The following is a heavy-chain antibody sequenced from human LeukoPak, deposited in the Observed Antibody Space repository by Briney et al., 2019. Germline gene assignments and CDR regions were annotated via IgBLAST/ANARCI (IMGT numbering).Heavy chain of an antibody. CDR1: GGSISSGGFY. CDR3: ARDDDY. CDR2: IYYTGST. J-gene: IGHJ4*02. V-gene: IGHV4-31*03. Sequence: TSETLSLTCTVSGGSISSGGFYWSWIRQHPGKGLEWIGYIYYTGSTYYNPSLKSRVAISRDASKNQFSLKLYSVTAADTAMYYCARDDDYWGQGTLVTVSS.